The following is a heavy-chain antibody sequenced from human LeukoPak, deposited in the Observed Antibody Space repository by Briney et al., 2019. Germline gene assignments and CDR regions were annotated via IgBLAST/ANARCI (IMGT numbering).Heavy chain of an antibody. J-gene: IGHJ4*02. CDR3: ATDSSPDY. Sequence: GGSLRLSCAASGFTVSSNYMSWVRQAPGKGLEWVSIIYSGGSTFYAAPVKGRFTISRDDSKNTLYLQMDSLKTEDTAVYYCATDSSPDYWGQGTLVTVSS. V-gene: IGHV3-53*01. CDR2: IYSGGST. CDR1: GFTVSSNY. D-gene: IGHD2-2*01.